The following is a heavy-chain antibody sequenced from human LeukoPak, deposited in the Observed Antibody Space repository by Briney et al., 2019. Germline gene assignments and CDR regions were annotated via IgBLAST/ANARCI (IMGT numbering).Heavy chain of an antibody. CDR3: ARHRQAGTSHAIDS. Sequence: SQTLSLTCAISGDSVSSNNAAWNWIRQSPSRGLEWLGRTYYKSKWYNDYAVSVKSRITINPDTSKNQFSLQPNSVTPEDTAVYYCARHRQAGTSHAIDSWGQGILVTVSS. J-gene: IGHJ4*02. D-gene: IGHD1-7*01. CDR2: TYYKSKWYN. CDR1: GDSVSSNNAA. V-gene: IGHV6-1*01.